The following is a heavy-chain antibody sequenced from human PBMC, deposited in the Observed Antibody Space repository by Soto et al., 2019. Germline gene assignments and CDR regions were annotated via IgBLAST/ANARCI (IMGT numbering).Heavy chain of an antibody. V-gene: IGHV4-34*01. CDR2: INHSGST. CDR3: ARAAGLYDFWSGYPGPSDY. Sequence: PSETLSLTCAVYGGSFSGYYWSLIRQPPGKGLEWIGEINHSGSTNYNPSLKIRVTISVDRSKNQFSLKLSSVTAADTAVYYCARAAGLYDFWSGYPGPSDYWGQGTLVTVSS. D-gene: IGHD3-3*01. J-gene: IGHJ4*02. CDR1: GGSFSGYY.